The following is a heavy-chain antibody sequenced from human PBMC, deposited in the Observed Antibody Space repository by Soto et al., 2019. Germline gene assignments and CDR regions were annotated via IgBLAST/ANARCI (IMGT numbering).Heavy chain of an antibody. D-gene: IGHD1-1*01. Sequence: QVQLVQSGAEVKKPGSSVKVSCKAPGGTFSSYAISWVRQAPGQGLEWMGGIIPIFGTANYAQKIQGRVTITADESTSTAYMELSSLRSEDTAVYYCARDLNEAGTPGADYYYGMDVWGQGTTVTVSS. V-gene: IGHV1-69*01. J-gene: IGHJ6*02. CDR3: ARDLNEAGTPGADYYYGMDV. CDR1: GGTFSSYA. CDR2: IIPIFGTA.